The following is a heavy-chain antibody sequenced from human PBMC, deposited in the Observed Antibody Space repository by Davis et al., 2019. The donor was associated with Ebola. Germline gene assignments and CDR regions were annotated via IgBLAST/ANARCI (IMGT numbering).Heavy chain of an antibody. CDR1: GYSFTSYG. CDR2: ISGYNGNT. CDR3: ARDGDNWNYTPTGYWYFDL. D-gene: IGHD1-7*01. V-gene: IGHV1-18*01. J-gene: IGHJ2*01. Sequence: AASVKVSCKTSGYSFTSYGISWVRQAPGQGLEWMGWISGYNGNTNYAQKFQGRVTITRDTSASTAYMELSSLRSEDTAVYYCARDGDNWNYTPTGYWYFDLWGRGTLVTVSS.